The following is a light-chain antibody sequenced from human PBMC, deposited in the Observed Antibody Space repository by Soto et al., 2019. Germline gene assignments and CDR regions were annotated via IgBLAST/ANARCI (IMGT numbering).Light chain of an antibody. Sequence: QSVLTQPASMSGYPRQSAPISCPGNSRDAGGYNYVSWYQQNAGTAPKLTIYDVSNRPSGVSDRFSGSKSCHTTTLTISGLQAEDEADYYGSAYTSGTTRYVFGTGTKVTGL. V-gene: IGLV2-14*03. CDR2: DVS. J-gene: IGLJ1*01. CDR1: SRDAGGYNY. CDR3: SAYTSGTTRYV.